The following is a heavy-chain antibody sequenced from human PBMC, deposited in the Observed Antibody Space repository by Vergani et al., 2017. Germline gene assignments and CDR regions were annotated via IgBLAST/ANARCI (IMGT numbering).Heavy chain of an antibody. V-gene: IGHV4-34*01. CDR2: INHSGST. Sequence: QVQLQQWGAGLLKPSETLSLTCAVYGGSFSGYYWSWIRQPPGKGLEWSGEINHSGSTNYNPSLKSRVTISVDTSKNQFSLKLSSVTAADTAVYYCARGGYYYDSSGYDYWGQGTLVTVSS. CDR3: ARGGYYYDSSGYDY. J-gene: IGHJ4*02. CDR1: GGSFSGYY. D-gene: IGHD3-22*01.